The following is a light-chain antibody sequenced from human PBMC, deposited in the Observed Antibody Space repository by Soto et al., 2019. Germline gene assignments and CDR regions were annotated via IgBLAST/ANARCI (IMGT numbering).Light chain of an antibody. CDR3: QGWISSTGL. J-gene: IGLJ1*01. V-gene: IGLV3-1*01. CDR2: QDS. Sequence: SYELTQPPSVSVSPGQTATITCSGDKLGDKYVCWYQQKPGQAPVLVIYQDSKRPSGIPERFSGSNSGNTATLTISGAQAMDEADYYCQGWISSTGLFGTGTKLTVL. CDR1: KLGDKY.